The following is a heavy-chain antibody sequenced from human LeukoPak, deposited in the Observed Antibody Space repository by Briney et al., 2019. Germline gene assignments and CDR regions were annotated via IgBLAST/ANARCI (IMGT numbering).Heavy chain of an antibody. V-gene: IGHV3-23*01. Sequence: PGGSLRLSCLASGFTFSNYVMNWVRQAPGKGLEWVSGIRGNGGSTYYAASAKGRFSISRDNSKNTVYLQINSVKAEDTAVYYCAKGGRRLQMPFDSWGQGTLVTVSS. CDR3: AKGGRRLQMPFDS. J-gene: IGHJ4*02. CDR2: IRGNGGST. CDR1: GFTFSNYV. D-gene: IGHD3-16*01.